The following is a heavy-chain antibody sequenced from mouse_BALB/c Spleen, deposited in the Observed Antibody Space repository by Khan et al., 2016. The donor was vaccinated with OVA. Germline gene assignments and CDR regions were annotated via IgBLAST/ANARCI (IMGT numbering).Heavy chain of an antibody. CDR2: INTYTGES. Sequence: QIQLVQSGPELKKPGETVKISCQASGYTFTKYGMNWVKQAPGKGLKWMGWINTYTGESTYVDDFKGRFAFSLETSASTAYLQINNLKDEDSATYFCARPPYYSYVMDSWGQGTSVTVSS. CDR3: ARPPYYSYVMDS. V-gene: IGHV9-3-1*01. J-gene: IGHJ4*01. CDR1: GYTFTKYG.